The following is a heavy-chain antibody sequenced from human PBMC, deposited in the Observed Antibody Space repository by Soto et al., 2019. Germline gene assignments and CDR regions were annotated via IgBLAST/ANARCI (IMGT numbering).Heavy chain of an antibody. D-gene: IGHD2-15*01. CDR1: GYTFTSNG. CDR3: AVTYCSGGSCYHGRGDY. CDR2: ISAYNGNT. Sequence: ASVKVSCKASGYTFTSNGISWVRQAPGQGLEWMGWISAYNGNTNYAQKLQGRVTMTTDTSTSTAYMELRSLRSDDTAVYYCAVTYCSGGSCYHGRGDYWGQGTLVTVPQ. J-gene: IGHJ4*02. V-gene: IGHV1-18*04.